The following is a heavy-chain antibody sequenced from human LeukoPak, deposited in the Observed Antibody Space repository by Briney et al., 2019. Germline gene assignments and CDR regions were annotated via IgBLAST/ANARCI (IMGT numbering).Heavy chain of an antibody. CDR2: ISAYNGNT. D-gene: IGHD4-17*01. V-gene: IGHV1-18*01. CDR3: ARQNGDYPFYYYYGMDV. J-gene: IGHJ6*02. Sequence: GASVKVSCKASGYTFTSYGISWVRQAPGQGLEWMGWISAYNGNTNYAQKLQGRVTITRDTSASTAYMELSSLRSEDTAVYYCARQNGDYPFYYYYGMDVWGQGTTVTVSS. CDR1: GYTFTSYG.